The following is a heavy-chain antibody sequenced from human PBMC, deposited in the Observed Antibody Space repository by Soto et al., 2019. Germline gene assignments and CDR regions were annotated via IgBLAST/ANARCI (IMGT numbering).Heavy chain of an antibody. CDR1: GYSFTSYW. CDR2: IDPSDSYT. CDR3: AKLYGMDV. V-gene: IGHV5-10-1*01. J-gene: IGHJ6*02. Sequence: EESLTTCCKVSGYSFTSYWISWVRQMPGKGLEWMGRIDPSDSYTNYSPSFQGHVTISADKSISTAYLQWSSLKASDTAMYYCAKLYGMDVWGQGTTVTVSS.